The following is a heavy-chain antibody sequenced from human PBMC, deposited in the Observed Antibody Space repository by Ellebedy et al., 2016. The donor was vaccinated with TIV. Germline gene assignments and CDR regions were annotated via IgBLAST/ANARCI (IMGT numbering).Heavy chain of an antibody. CDR1: GFTFNTYS. V-gene: IGHV3-21*01. Sequence: GESLKISCAASGFTFNTYSMNWVRQAPGKGLEWVSSISSSSSYIYYADSVKGRFTISRDNAKNSLYLQMNSLRAEDTAVYYCARERSSGRRNDKTFDYWGQGTLVTVSP. CDR2: ISSSSSYI. D-gene: IGHD6-19*01. J-gene: IGHJ4*02. CDR3: ARERSSGRRNDKTFDY.